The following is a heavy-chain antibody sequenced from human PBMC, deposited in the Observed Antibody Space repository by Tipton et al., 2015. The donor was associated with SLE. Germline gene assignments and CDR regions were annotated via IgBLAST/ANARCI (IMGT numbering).Heavy chain of an antibody. V-gene: IGHV3-23*01. CDR2: ISGSGGST. Sequence: SLRLSCAASGFTFSSYAMSWVRQAPGKGLEWVSAISGSGGSTYSADSVKGRFTISRDNSKNTLYLQMNSLRAEDTAVYYCAKGSGSSSDYYYYYYMDVWGKGTTVTVSS. CDR3: AKGSGSSSDYYYYYYMDV. D-gene: IGHD6-6*01. CDR1: GFTFSSYA. J-gene: IGHJ6*03.